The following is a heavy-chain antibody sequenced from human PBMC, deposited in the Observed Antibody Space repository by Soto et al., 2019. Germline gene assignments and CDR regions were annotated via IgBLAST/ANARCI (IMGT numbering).Heavy chain of an antibody. CDR1: GFPFDDYA. D-gene: IGHD4-17*01. V-gene: IGHV3-9*01. CDR2: ISWNGGSI. Sequence: EVQLVESGGGLVQPGRSLRLSCAASGFPFDDYAMHWVRQAPGKGLEWVSGISWNGGSIGYADSVKGRFTISRDNAKNSLYLQMNRLRGEDTALYYCAKDQRDGNYGGVYYYDGMDVWGQGTTVTVSS. J-gene: IGHJ6*02. CDR3: AKDQRDGNYGGVYYYDGMDV.